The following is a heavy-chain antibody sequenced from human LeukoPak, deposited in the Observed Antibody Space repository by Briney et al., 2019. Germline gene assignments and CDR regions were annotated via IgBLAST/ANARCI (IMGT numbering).Heavy chain of an antibody. J-gene: IGHJ5*02. Sequence: ASVKVSCKASGGTFSSYAISWVRQATGQGLEWMGWTNPNSGNTGSAQRFQGRVTMTRDTSISTAYMELSSLTSEDTAVYYCARGPLVRLPSSFDPWGQGTLVTVSS. D-gene: IGHD3-16*02. V-gene: IGHV1-8*02. CDR3: ARGPLVRLPSSFDP. CDR1: GGTFSSYA. CDR2: TNPNSGNT.